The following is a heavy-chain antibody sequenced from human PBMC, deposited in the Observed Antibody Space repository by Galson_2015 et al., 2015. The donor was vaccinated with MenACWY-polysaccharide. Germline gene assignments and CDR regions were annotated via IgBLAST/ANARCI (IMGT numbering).Heavy chain of an antibody. CDR3: ARGDVLMVYVRGDYGLDV. CDR1: GFSFNRYG. CDR2: ISYDESKI. D-gene: IGHD2-8*01. V-gene: IGHV3-30*03. Sequence: SLRLSCAASGFSFNRYGMHWVRQAPGKGLEWVAVISYDESKIYYADSLKGRFTISRDNSKNTLYLQMNSLRAEDTAVYYCARGDVLMVYVRGDYGLDVWGQGTTVTVSS. J-gene: IGHJ6*02.